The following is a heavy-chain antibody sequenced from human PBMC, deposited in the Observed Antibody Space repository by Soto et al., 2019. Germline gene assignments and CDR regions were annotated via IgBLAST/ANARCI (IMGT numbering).Heavy chain of an antibody. CDR2: INGDGSNA. CDR1: GFTFTNYW. V-gene: IGHV3-74*01. D-gene: IGHD4-4*01. J-gene: IGHJ6*02. Sequence: EVQVVESGGTLVQPEGSLRLSCAAAGFTFTNYWMHWVRQAPGKGPVWVSRINGDGSNAFYADSVKGRFTISRDNAKNTVYLQMNSLRAEDTAIYYCARGIQYRYGMDVWGQGTTVTVSS. CDR3: ARGIQYRYGMDV.